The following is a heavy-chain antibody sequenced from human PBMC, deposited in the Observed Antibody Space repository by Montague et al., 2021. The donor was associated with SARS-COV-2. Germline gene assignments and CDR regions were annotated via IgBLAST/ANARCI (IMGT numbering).Heavy chain of an antibody. CDR1: GGSISSYY. V-gene: IGHV4-59*13. CDR3: ARDFDY. J-gene: IGHJ4*02. CDR2: MYYGGST. Sequence: SETRSLTCTVSGGSISSYYWSWIRQPPGKGLEWIGYMYYGGSTNYNPSLKSRVTLSVDTSKNQFSLKLSSVTAADTAVYYCARDFDYWGQGTLVTVSS.